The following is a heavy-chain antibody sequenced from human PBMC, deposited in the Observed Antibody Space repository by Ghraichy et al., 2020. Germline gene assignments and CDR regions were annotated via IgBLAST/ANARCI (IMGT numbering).Heavy chain of an antibody. D-gene: IGHD2-15*01. CDR2: IIPIFGTA. CDR1: GGTFSSYA. Sequence: SVKVSCKASGGTFSSYAISWVRQAPGQGLEWMGGIIPIFGTANYAQKFQGRVTITADESTSTAYMELSSLRSEDTAVYYCARASDCSGGSCAAIEYYYYMDVWGKGTTVTVSS. V-gene: IGHV1-69*13. CDR3: ARASDCSGGSCAAIEYYYYMDV. J-gene: IGHJ6*03.